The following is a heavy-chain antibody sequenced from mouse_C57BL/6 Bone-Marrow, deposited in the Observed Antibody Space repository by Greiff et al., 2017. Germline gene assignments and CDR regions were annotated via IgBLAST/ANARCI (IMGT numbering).Heavy chain of an antibody. CDR1: GFTFSSYG. J-gene: IGHJ1*03. CDR3: ARRGTSWYFDV. CDR2: ISSGGSYT. D-gene: IGHD3-3*01. Sequence: EVMLVESGGDLVKPGGSLKLSCAASGFTFSSYGMSWVRQTPDKRLEWVATISSGGSYTYYPDSVKGRFTISRDNAKNTLYLQMSSLKSEDTAMYYGARRGTSWYFDVWGTGTTVTVSS. V-gene: IGHV5-6*02.